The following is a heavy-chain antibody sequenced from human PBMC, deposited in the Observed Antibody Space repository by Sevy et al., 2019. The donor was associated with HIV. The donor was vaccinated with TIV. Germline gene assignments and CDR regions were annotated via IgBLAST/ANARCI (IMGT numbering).Heavy chain of an antibody. CDR2: ISGSGGST. J-gene: IGHJ4*02. CDR1: GFTFSSYA. D-gene: IGHD3-22*01. Sequence: GGSLRLSCAASGFTFSSYAMSWVRQAPGKGLEWVSAISGSGGSTYYADSVKGRFTISRDNSKNTLYLQMNSLRAEGTAVYYCAKTTYYYDSSGYYALDYWGQGTLVTVSS. CDR3: AKTTYYYDSSGYYALDY. V-gene: IGHV3-23*01.